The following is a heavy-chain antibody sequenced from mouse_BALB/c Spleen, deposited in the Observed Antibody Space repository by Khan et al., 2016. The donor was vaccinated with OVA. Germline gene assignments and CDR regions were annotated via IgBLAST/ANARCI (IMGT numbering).Heavy chain of an antibody. CDR1: GYKFTDYV. D-gene: IGHD2-3*01. CDR2: NYPGSGTT. CDR3: ASSYDIDGAWFVY. V-gene: IGHV1-77*01. Sequence: QVQLQQFGPELVKPGASVKMSCKASGYKFTDYVISWVKQRTGQGLQWIGDNYPGSGTTYYNARFEGKATLTADKSSNPAYMQFRSLTSEDSAVYFCASSYDIDGAWFVYWGQGTLVTVSA. J-gene: IGHJ3*01.